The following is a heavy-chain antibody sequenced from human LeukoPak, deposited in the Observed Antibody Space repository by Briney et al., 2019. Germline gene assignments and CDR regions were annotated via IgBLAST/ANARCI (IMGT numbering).Heavy chain of an antibody. Sequence: SETLSLTCTVSGGSISSSSYYWGWIRQPPGKGLEWIGSIYYSGSTYYNPSLKSRVTISVDTSKNQFSLKLSSVTAADTAVYYCARLRLLRYFDLGRIDAFDIWGQGTMVTVSS. J-gene: IGHJ3*02. CDR2: IYYSGST. CDR3: ARLRLLRYFDLGRIDAFDI. D-gene: IGHD3-9*01. CDR1: GGSISSSSYY. V-gene: IGHV4-39*01.